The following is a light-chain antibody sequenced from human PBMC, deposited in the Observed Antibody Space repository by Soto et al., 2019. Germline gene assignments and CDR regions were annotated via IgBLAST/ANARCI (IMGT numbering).Light chain of an antibody. CDR2: DAS. Sequence: EIVLTQSPATLSLSPGERATLSCRASQSVSSYLAWYQQKPGQAPRLLIYDASNRATGIPARFSGSGSGTDFTLTISSLEPEDVAVYYCKQRSNWPPVTFGGGTKVEIK. V-gene: IGKV3-11*01. CDR3: KQRSNWPPVT. CDR1: QSVSSY. J-gene: IGKJ4*01.